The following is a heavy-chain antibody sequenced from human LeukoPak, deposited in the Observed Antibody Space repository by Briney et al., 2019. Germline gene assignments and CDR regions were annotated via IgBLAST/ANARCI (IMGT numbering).Heavy chain of an antibody. CDR3: ARLSSGYAYYFDY. J-gene: IGHJ4*02. V-gene: IGHV4-39*01. Sequence: PSETLSLTCAVSGGSISSIIYYWGWIRQPPGKGLEWIGSIYYSGSTYYNPSLKSRVTISVDTSKNQFSLKLSSVTAADTAVYYCARLSSGYAYYFDYWGQGTRVTVSS. CDR2: IYYSGST. D-gene: IGHD3-22*01. CDR1: GGSISSIIYY.